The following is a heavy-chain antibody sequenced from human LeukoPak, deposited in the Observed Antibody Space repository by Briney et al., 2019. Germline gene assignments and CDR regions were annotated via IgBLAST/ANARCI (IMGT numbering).Heavy chain of an antibody. CDR1: GYTFTSYG. CDR2: ISAYNGNT. J-gene: IGHJ4*02. CDR3: ARDRGLVGATASFDY. Sequence: GASVKVSCKASGYTFTSYGISWVRQAPGQGLEWMGWISAYNGNTNYAQKLQGRVTMTTDTSTSTAYMELRSLRSDDTAVYYCARDRGLVGATASFDYWGQGTLVTVSS. V-gene: IGHV1-18*01. D-gene: IGHD1-26*01.